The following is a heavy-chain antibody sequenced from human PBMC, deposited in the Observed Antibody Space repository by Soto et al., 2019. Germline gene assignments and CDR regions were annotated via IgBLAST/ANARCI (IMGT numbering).Heavy chain of an antibody. CDR2: ISYDGSNK. CDR1: GFTFSSYG. V-gene: IGHV3-30*03. J-gene: IGHJ4*02. CDR3: ATAPAGDSSSFVFDY. Sequence: GGSLRLSCAASGFTFSSYGMHWVRQAPGKGLEWVAVISYDGSNKYYADSVKGRFTISRDNSKNTLYLQMNSLRAEDTAVYYCATAPAGDSSSFVFDYWGQGTLVTVSS. D-gene: IGHD6-6*01.